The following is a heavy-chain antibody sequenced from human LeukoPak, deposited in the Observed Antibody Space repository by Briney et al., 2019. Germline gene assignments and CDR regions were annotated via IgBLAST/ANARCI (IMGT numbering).Heavy chain of an antibody. Sequence: AESLKISCKGSGYSFTSYWIGWVPHMPGKGLEWMGIIYPGDSDTRYNPSFQGQLTISADNSISTSYLQLISRKASDTAAYYCWRRNHGYSYGYGTYTWFDPWGQGTLVTVSS. J-gene: IGHJ5*02. D-gene: IGHD5-18*01. CDR1: GYSFTSYW. CDR3: WRRNHGYSYGYGTYTWFDP. V-gene: IGHV5-51*01. CDR2: IYPGDSDT.